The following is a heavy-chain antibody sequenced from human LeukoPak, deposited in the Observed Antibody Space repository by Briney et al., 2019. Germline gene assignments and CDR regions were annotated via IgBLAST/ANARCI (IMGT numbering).Heavy chain of an antibody. D-gene: IGHD6-19*01. CDR2: IWYDGSKK. CDR3: ARPLYDSGREVDI. CDR1: GITFRNFG. J-gene: IGHJ3*02. V-gene: IGHV3-33*01. Sequence: GGSLRLSCAASGITFRNFGMHWVRQAPGKGLEWVGVIWYDGSKKYYADSVKGRFPISRDNSKNTLYLQMNSLRAEDTAIYYCARPLYDSGREVDIWGQGTMVTVSS.